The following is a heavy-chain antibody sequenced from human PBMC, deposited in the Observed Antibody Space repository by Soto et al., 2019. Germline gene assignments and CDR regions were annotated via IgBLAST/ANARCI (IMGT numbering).Heavy chain of an antibody. CDR3: AKAMDSSGWYSAGLDY. J-gene: IGHJ4*02. CDR2: ISGSGGST. V-gene: IGHV3-23*01. D-gene: IGHD6-19*01. Sequence: GGSLRLSCAASGFTFSSYAMSWVRQAPGKGLEWVSAISGSGGSTYYADSVKGRFTISRDNSKNTLYLQMNSLRAEDTAVYYCAKAMDSSGWYSAGLDYWGQGTLVTVSS. CDR1: GFTFSSYA.